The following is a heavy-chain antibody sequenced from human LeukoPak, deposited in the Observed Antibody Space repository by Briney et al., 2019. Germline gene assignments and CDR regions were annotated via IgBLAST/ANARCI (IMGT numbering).Heavy chain of an antibody. Sequence: KASETPFPTRTSAGGSTSYYIWSLSQMPPRDGEWRSGNIYYSGSTNYNPSLKSRVTISVDTSKNQFSLKLSSVTAADTAVYYCAREFNGVDWYFDLWGCGTLVTVSS. CDR3: AREFNGVDWYFDL. J-gene: IGHJ2*01. V-gene: IGHV4-59*01. D-gene: IGHD2-8*01. CDR1: GGSTSYYI. CDR2: IYYSGST.